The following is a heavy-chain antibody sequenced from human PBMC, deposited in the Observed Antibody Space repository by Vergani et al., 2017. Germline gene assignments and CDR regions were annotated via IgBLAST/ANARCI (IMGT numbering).Heavy chain of an antibody. V-gene: IGHV3-15*01. J-gene: IGHJ4*01. CDR2: IRSKNDDGTA. D-gene: IGHD2-2*02. CDR1: GITFKNSW. Sequence: EGQVVESGGGVIKPGGSLRLSCVVSGITFKNSWINWVRQAPGKGLEWIGRIRSKNDDGTAEYAAPLKGRFTISRDDSKDSSFLLVNNLKTEDTAVYFCYTDYHDYWSQRTLVTVSS. CDR3: YTDYHDY.